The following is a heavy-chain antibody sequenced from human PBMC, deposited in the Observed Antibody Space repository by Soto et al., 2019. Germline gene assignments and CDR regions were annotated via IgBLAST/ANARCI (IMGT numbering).Heavy chain of an antibody. V-gene: IGHV1-2*02. D-gene: IGHD3-3*01. CDR3: ARAPLVIPHITNLGEARPGVLDY. Sequence: ASVKVSCKTSGYSFIDHYTHWVRQAPVQGLEWMGWFNPNNGATHVAQKFKYRIIMTRDTSIKTAYMELSGLTPDDTAVYYCARAPLVIPHITNLGEARPGVLDYWGQGTLVTV. CDR2: FNPNNGAT. J-gene: IGHJ4*02. CDR1: GYSFIDHY.